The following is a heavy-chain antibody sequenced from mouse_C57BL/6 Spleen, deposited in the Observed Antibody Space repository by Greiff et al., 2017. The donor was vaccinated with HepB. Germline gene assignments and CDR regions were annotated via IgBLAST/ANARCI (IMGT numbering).Heavy chain of an antibody. J-gene: IGHJ3*01. CDR3: ARAPANWDWFAY. D-gene: IGHD4-1*01. CDR1: GFTFSSYA. V-gene: IGHV5-4*03. CDR2: ISDGGSYT. Sequence: EVKLEESGGGLVKPGGSLKLSCAASGFTFSSYAMSWVRQTPEKRLEWVATISDGGSYTYYPDNVKGRFTISRDNAKNNLYLQMSHLKSEDTAMYYCARAPANWDWFAYWGQGTLVTVSA.